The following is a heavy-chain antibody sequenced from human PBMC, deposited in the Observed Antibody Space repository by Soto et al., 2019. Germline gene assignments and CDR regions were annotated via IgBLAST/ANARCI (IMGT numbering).Heavy chain of an antibody. CDR2: ISWNSGSI. CDR3: AKGYYYDILTVYYTGPI. J-gene: IGHJ4*02. D-gene: IGHD3-9*01. V-gene: IGHV3-9*01. CDR1: GFTFDDYA. Sequence: GGSLRLSCAASGFTFDDYAMHWVRQAPGKGLEWVSGISWNSGSIGYADSVKGRFTISRDNAKNSLYLQMNSLRAEDTALYYCAKGYYYDILTVYYTGPIWGQGTLVTVSS.